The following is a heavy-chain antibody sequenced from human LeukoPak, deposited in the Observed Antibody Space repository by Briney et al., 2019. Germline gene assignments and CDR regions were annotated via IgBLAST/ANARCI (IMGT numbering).Heavy chain of an antibody. Sequence: GGSLRLSCAASGFTFSSHAMSWVRQAPGKGLEWVSAISGSGGSTYYADSVKGRFTISRDNSKNTLYLQMNSLRAEDTAVYYCAGSLGYSSSWPIYYYYYYMDVWGKGTTVTASS. V-gene: IGHV3-23*01. CDR2: ISGSGGST. D-gene: IGHD6-13*01. J-gene: IGHJ6*03. CDR3: AGSLGYSSSWPIYYYYYYMDV. CDR1: GFTFSSHA.